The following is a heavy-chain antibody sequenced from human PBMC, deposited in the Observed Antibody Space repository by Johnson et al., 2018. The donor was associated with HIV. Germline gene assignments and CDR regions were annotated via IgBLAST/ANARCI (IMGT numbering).Heavy chain of an antibody. CDR3: ARTRRRVGAKPWGAFDI. D-gene: IGHD1-26*01. CDR1: GFSFSSYA. V-gene: IGHV3-30-3*01. J-gene: IGHJ3*02. CDR2: ISYDGGIK. Sequence: QVQLVESGGGVVQPGRSLRLSCVASGFSFSSYAMHWVRQAPGKGLEWVALISYDGGIKYDADSVKGRFTISRDNSKNTLSLQRNSLRPEDTAMYYCARTRRRVGAKPWGAFDIWGQGTMVNVSS.